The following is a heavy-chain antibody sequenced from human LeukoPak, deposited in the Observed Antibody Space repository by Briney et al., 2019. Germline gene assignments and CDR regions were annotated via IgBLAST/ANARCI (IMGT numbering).Heavy chain of an antibody. V-gene: IGHV3-74*01. D-gene: IGHD5-18*01. J-gene: IGHJ5*02. CDR3: ARDQWPSYGLVSSFDP. Sequence: TGGSLRLSCAASGFTLSSYSMNWVRQAPGKGLVWVSRINSDGSSTSYADSVKGRFTISRDNAKNTLYLQMNSLRAEDTAVYYCARDQWPSYGLVSSFDPWGQGTLVTVSS. CDR1: GFTLSSYS. CDR2: INSDGSST.